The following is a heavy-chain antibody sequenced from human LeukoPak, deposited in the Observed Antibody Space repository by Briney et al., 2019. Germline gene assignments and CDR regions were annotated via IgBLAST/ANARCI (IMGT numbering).Heavy chain of an antibody. CDR1: GGSISGYY. CDR2: VFYIGST. CDR3: ARTVEMATSSFDY. V-gene: IGHV4-59*08. D-gene: IGHD5-24*01. Sequence: SETLSLTCTVSGGSISGYYWTWIRQPPGKGLEWIGYVFYIGSTNYNPSLQSRVTISLETSKNQFSLKLSSVTAADTAVYYCARTVEMATSSFDYWGQGTLVTVSS. J-gene: IGHJ4*02.